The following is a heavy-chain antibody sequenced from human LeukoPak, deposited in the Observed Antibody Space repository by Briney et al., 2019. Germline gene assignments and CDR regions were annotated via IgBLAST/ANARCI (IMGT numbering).Heavy chain of an antibody. D-gene: IGHD5-12*01. J-gene: IGHJ5*02. CDR2: IWYGGSNK. CDR1: GFTFSSYG. Sequence: PGRSLRLSCAASGFTFSSYGMHWVRQAPGKGLEWVAVIWYGGSNKYYADSVKGRFTISRDNSKNTLYLQMNSLRAEDTAVYYCAKDGYDLWGQGTLVTVSS. V-gene: IGHV3-30*18. CDR3: AKDGYDL.